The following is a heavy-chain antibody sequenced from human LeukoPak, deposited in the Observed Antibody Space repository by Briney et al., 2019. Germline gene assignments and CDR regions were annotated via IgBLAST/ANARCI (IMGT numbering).Heavy chain of an antibody. CDR3: ARSDYYDSSGYYSPGTPFDY. CDR1: GGTFISYA. D-gene: IGHD3-22*01. J-gene: IGHJ4*02. Sequence: GASVKVSCKASGGTFISYAISWVRQAPGQGLEWMGGIIPIFGTANYAQKFQGRVTITADESTSTAYMELSSLRSEDTAVYYCARSDYYDSSGYYSPGTPFDYWGQGTLVTVSS. CDR2: IIPIFGTA. V-gene: IGHV1-69*13.